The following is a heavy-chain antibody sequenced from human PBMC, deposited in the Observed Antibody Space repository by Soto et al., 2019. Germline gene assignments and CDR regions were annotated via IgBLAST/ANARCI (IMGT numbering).Heavy chain of an antibody. CDR1: GFTFSSYA. CDR3: AKDRRYYGSGNYYYYGMDV. D-gene: IGHD3-10*01. CDR2: ISGSGGST. V-gene: IGHV3-23*01. J-gene: IGHJ6*02. Sequence: EVQLLESGGGLVQPGGSLRLSCAASGFTFSSYAMSWVRQAPGKGLEWVSAISGSGGSTYYADSVKGRFTISRDNSKNTLYLQMNSLRAEDTAVYYCAKDRRYYGSGNYYYYGMDVWGQGTTVTVSS.